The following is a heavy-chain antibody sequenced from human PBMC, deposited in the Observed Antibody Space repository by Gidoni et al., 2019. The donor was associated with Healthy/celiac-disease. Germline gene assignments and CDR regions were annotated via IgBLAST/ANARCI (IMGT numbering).Heavy chain of an antibody. CDR1: GGNFSSCA. V-gene: IGHV1-69*04. D-gene: IGHD3-16*01. CDR3: ASDLVEEYNWFDP. J-gene: IGHJ5*02. CDR2: IIPIPAIA. Sequence: QVQLVQSGAEVKKPGASVKVSCKASGGNFSSCAISWVRQAPGQGLEWMGRIIPIPAIANYAQKFHGRVTITADNSTSPAYIELSSLRSEDTAVYYCASDLVEEYNWFDPWGQGTLVTVSS.